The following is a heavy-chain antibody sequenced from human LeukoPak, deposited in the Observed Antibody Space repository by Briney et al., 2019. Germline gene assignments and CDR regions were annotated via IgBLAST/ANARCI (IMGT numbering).Heavy chain of an antibody. Sequence: ASVKLPCKASGYTFTGYYIHWVRQAPGPRLEWMRWINPNSGGTNYAQKFQGRVTMTRDTSISTAYMELSRLRSDVTAVYYCARRKPFWSGYLYYYYMDVWDKGTTVTVSS. J-gene: IGHJ6*03. CDR3: ARRKPFWSGYLYYYYMDV. V-gene: IGHV1-2*02. CDR2: INPNSGGT. CDR1: GYTFTGYY. D-gene: IGHD3-3*02.